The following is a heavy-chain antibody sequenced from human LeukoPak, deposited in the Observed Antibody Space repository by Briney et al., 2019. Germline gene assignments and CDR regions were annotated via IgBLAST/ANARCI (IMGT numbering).Heavy chain of an antibody. D-gene: IGHD1-26*01. CDR3: ASGIVDAFDI. J-gene: IGHJ3*02. V-gene: IGHV3-23*01. CDR1: GFTFSNYA. CDR2: ISGSANST. Sequence: GSLRLSCAASGFTFSNYAMSWVRQAPGKGLEWVSAISGSANSTYHADSVKGRFTISRDNSKNTLYLQMNSLRAEDTAVYYCASGIVDAFDIWGQGTMVTVSS.